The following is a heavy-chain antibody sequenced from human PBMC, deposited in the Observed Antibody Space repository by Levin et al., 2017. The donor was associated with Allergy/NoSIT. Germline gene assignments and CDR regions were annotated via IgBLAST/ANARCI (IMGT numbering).Heavy chain of an antibody. Sequence: SQTLSLPCTVSGGSIRSSYWSWIRQPPGKGLEWIGYIYYSGSTNYNPSLKSRVTISVDTSKNQFSLKLSSVTAADTAVYYCARSSGGGYSYGEFDYWGQGTLVTVSS. V-gene: IGHV4-59*08. CDR1: GGSIRSSY. J-gene: IGHJ4*02. CDR2: IYYSGST. CDR3: ARSSGGGYSYGEFDY. D-gene: IGHD5-18*01.